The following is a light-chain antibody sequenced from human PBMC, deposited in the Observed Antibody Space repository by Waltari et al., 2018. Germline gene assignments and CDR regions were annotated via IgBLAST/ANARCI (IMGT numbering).Light chain of an antibody. CDR1: SFHCGRNL. J-gene: IGLJ3*02. V-gene: IGLV1-47*01. CDR2: RNN. CDR3: AAWDDSLSGRV. Sequence: QSVLTQPPSASGIPGQSVTTPRSGSSFHCGRNLVSWYQQPPGTAPKLLIHRNNQRPSAVPDRFSGSKSGTSASLTISGLRAEEEADYYCAAWDDSLSGRVFGGGTKVTVL.